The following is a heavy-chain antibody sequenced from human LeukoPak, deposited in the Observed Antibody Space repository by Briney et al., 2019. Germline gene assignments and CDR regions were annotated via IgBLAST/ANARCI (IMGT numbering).Heavy chain of an antibody. V-gene: IGHV1-69*02. CDR1: GGTFSSYT. J-gene: IGHJ4*02. Sequence: SVKVSCKASGGTFSSYTISWVRQALGQGLEWMGRIIPILGIANYAQKFQGRVTITADKSTSTAYMELSSLRSEDTAVYYCASSPAVLTGYYSPFDYWGQGTLVTVSS. CDR2: IIPILGIA. D-gene: IGHD3-9*01. CDR3: ASSPAVLTGYYSPFDY.